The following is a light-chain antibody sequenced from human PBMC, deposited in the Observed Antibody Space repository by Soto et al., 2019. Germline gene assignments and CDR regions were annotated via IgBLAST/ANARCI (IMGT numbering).Light chain of an antibody. CDR2: DVS. CDR1: STDVGGYKY. V-gene: IGLV2-11*01. CDR3: CSYAGRDTLYV. J-gene: IGLJ1*01. Sequence: QSVLTQPRSVSGSPGQSVTISGPGTSTDVGGYKYVSWYQQHPGKVPKLMLYDVSKRPSGVPDRFSGSKSGNTASLTISGLQAEDEADYYCCSYAGRDTLYVFGSGTKGTVL.